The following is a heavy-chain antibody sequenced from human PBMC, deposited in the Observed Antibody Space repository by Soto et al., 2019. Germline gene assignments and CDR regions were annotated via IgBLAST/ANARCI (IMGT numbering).Heavy chain of an antibody. Sequence: QVQLVQSGAEARRPGSSVQVSCKASGDMFRNSAFTWVRQAPGQGLDWMGVIIPLFHKTSVAQKFQGRLTFTADASTSDVYMEVSSLTSEDTAVYYCARARLSNGGPNIYFFYGLDVWGQGTTVTVSS. J-gene: IGHJ6*02. V-gene: IGHV1-69*01. D-gene: IGHD6-6*01. CDR3: ARARLSNGGPNIYFFYGLDV. CDR1: GDMFRNSA. CDR2: IIPLFHKT.